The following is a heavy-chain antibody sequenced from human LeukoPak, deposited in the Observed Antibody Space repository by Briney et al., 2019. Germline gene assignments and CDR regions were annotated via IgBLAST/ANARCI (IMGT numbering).Heavy chain of an antibody. CDR2: INPNSGGT. Sequence: ASVKVSCKASGYTFTGYYMHWVRQAPGQGLEWMGWINPNSGGTNYAQKFQGRVTMTRGTSISTAYMELSRLRSDDTAVYYCARDLFPYDSSGYYSGVEDYWGQGTLVTVSS. CDR1: GYTFTGYY. J-gene: IGHJ4*02. V-gene: IGHV1-2*02. D-gene: IGHD3-22*01. CDR3: ARDLFPYDSSGYYSGVEDY.